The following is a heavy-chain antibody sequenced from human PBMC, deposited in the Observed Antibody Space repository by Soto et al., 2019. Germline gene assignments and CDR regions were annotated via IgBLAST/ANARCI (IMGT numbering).Heavy chain of an antibody. CDR2: ISYDGSNK. CDR1: GFTFSSYA. V-gene: IGHV3-30-3*01. J-gene: IGHJ4*02. D-gene: IGHD3-22*01. Sequence: SGGSLRLSCAASGFTFSSYAMHWVRQAPGKGLEWVAVISYDGSNKYYADSVKGRFTISRDNSKNTLYLQMNSLRAEDTAVYYCARDYFPMIVVDPDYYFDYWGQGTLVTVSS. CDR3: ARDYFPMIVVDPDYYFDY.